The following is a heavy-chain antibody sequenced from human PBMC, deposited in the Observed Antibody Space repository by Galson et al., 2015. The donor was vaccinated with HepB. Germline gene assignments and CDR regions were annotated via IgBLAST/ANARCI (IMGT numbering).Heavy chain of an antibody. CDR2: CNGDGSST. V-gene: IGHV3-74*01. J-gene: IGHJ4*02. CDR1: GFTLKTYW. Sequence: SLRLSCAASGFTLKTYWMHWVRQAPGKGLVWVSRCNGDGSSTTYADSVRGRFTISRDNAKKMLYLQMNSLRAEDTAVYFCARGWYHFDNWGQGTLVSVSA. D-gene: IGHD6-13*01. CDR3: ARGWYHFDN.